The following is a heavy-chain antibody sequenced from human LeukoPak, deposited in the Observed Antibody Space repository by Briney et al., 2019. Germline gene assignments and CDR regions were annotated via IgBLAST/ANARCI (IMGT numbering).Heavy chain of an antibody. CDR1: GFTFSSYA. V-gene: IGHV3-23*01. J-gene: IGHJ5*02. D-gene: IGHD3-3*01. CDR3: AKDSPGYYDFWSGYYTGDWFDP. CDR2: ISGSGGST. Sequence: GGSLRLSCAASGFTFSSYAMSWVRQAPGKGLEWVSAISGSGGSTYYADSVKGRFTISRDNSKSTLYLQMNSLRAEDTAVYYCAKDSPGYYDFWSGYYTGDWFDPWGQGTLVTVSS.